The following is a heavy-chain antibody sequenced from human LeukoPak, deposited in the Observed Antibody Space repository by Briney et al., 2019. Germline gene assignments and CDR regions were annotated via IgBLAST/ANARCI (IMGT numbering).Heavy chain of an antibody. V-gene: IGHV3-23*01. D-gene: IGHD6-19*01. Sequence: GGSLRLSCAASAFAFNTYAMTWVRQAPGKGLEWVSSMSGSGDTTKYADSVKGRFTISRDNTKNTLYLQLNSLRADDTAVYYCAKKEAGTLDYWGQGTLVTVSS. CDR3: AKKEAGTLDY. CDR2: MSGSGDTT. CDR1: AFAFNTYA. J-gene: IGHJ4*02.